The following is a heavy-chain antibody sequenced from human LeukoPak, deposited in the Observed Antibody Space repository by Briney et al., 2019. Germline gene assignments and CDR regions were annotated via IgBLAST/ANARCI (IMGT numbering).Heavy chain of an antibody. Sequence: GGSLRLSCAASGFTFSCYAMSWVRQAPGKGLEWVSAISGSGGSTYYADSVKGRFTISRDNSKNTLYLQMNSLRAEDTAVYYCAKFGGYCSSTSCYVRNYYYYGMDVWGQGTTVTVS. D-gene: IGHD2-2*01. J-gene: IGHJ6*02. CDR1: GFTFSCYA. CDR2: ISGSGGST. CDR3: AKFGGYCSSTSCYVRNYYYYGMDV. V-gene: IGHV3-23*01.